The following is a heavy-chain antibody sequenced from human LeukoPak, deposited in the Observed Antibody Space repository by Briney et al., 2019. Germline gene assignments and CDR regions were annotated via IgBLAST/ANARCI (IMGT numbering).Heavy chain of an antibody. Sequence: GGSLRLSCAASGFTFNIYSMNWVRQAPGKGLEWVSSISSSSTYIYYADSVKGRFTISRDNAKNSLYLQMNSLRAEDTAVYYCARAPDILTGYYYFDYWGQGTLVTVSS. CDR3: ARAPDILTGYYYFDY. J-gene: IGHJ4*02. D-gene: IGHD3-9*01. CDR2: ISSSSTYI. V-gene: IGHV3-21*01. CDR1: GFTFNIYS.